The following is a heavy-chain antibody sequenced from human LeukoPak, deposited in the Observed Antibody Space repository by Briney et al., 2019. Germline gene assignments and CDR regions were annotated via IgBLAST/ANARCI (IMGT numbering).Heavy chain of an antibody. V-gene: IGHV3-64*02. J-gene: IGHJ5*02. CDR3: ARLAVAGTFSWYDP. CDR1: GFSVSNNY. Sequence: GGSLRLSCVVSGFSVSNNYVSWVRQAPGKGLEYVASISNNGGSTYYADSVKGRFTVSRDNSKNTLYLQMGSLRGEDMAMYYCARLAVAGTFSWYDPWGQGTLVTVSS. CDR2: ISNNGGST. D-gene: IGHD6-19*01.